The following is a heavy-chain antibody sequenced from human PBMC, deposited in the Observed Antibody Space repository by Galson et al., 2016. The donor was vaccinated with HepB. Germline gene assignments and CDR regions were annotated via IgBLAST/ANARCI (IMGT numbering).Heavy chain of an antibody. CDR1: GSISSRHW. Sequence: GSISSRHWWSWVRQSPGKGLEWIGEIYHTGSANYNPSLKSRVTTSVDKSKNHFSLELNSVTAADTAVYYCANLGYCSGDCYSVNWGQGTMVTVSS. CDR2: IYHTGSA. CDR3: ANLGYCSGDCYSVN. V-gene: IGHV4-4*02. J-gene: IGHJ4*02. D-gene: IGHD2-21*02.